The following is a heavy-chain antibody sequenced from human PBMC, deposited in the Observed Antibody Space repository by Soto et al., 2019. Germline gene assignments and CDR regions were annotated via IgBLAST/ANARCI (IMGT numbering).Heavy chain of an antibody. CDR2: INPNSGGT. Sequence: RASVKVSCKASGYTFTGYYMHWVRQAPGQGLEWMGWINPNSGGTNYAQKFQGRVTMTRDTSISTAYMELSRLRSDDTAVYYCARVYYYDSSGTSSVGYYYGMDVWGQGTTVTVSS. V-gene: IGHV1-2*02. CDR1: GYTFTGYY. D-gene: IGHD3-22*01. J-gene: IGHJ6*02. CDR3: ARVYYYDSSGTSSVGYYYGMDV.